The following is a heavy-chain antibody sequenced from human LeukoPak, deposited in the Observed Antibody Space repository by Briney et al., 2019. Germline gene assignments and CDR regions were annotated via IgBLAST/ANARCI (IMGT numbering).Heavy chain of an antibody. Sequence: GGSLRLSCAASGFTFTTYWMSWVRQAPGKGLEWVANMKPDGSEIFYVDSVKGRFTISRDNSKNTLYLQMNSLRAEDTAVYYCAREGGSYGGDAFDIWGQGTMVTVSS. J-gene: IGHJ3*02. CDR1: GFTFTTYW. V-gene: IGHV3-7*01. CDR3: AREGGSYGGDAFDI. D-gene: IGHD1-26*01. CDR2: MKPDGSEI.